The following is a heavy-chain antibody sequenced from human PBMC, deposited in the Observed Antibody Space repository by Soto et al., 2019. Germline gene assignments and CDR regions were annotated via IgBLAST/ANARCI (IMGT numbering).Heavy chain of an antibody. D-gene: IGHD6-19*01. V-gene: IGHV4-59*01. Sequence: SETLSLTCSVSGGSISGSYWSWIRQSPGKGLEWLGYVYYTGSTNYRPALRSRVSISVDTSKKEFALRLSSVTAADAAVYFCARSVAVPGAHIDYWGQGTQATVPS. CDR1: GGSISGSY. CDR2: VYYTGST. CDR3: ARSVAVPGAHIDY. J-gene: IGHJ4*02.